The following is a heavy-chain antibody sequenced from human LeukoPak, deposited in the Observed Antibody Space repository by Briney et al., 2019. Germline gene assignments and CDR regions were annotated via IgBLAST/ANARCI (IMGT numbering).Heavy chain of an antibody. Sequence: SQTLSLTCTVSGGSISSGGYYWSWIRQHPGKGLQWIGYIYYSGSTYYNPSPKSRVTISVDTSKNQFSLKLSSVTAADTAVYYCARDSYDSSGYFEYFQHWGQGTLVTVSS. CDR3: ARDSYDSSGYFEYFQH. CDR1: GGSISSGGYY. D-gene: IGHD3-22*01. J-gene: IGHJ1*01. V-gene: IGHV4-31*03. CDR2: IYYSGST.